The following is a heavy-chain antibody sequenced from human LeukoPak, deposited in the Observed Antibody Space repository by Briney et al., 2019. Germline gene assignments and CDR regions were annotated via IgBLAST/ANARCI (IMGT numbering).Heavy chain of an antibody. D-gene: IGHD2-15*01. J-gene: IGHJ3*02. Sequence: GESLKISCKGSGYSFTGYWIGWVRQMPGKGLEWMGIIYPGDSDTRYSPSFQGQVTISADKSISTAYLQWSSLKASDTAMYYCASSTKGYCSGGSCPGAFDIWGQGTMVTVSS. CDR1: GYSFTGYW. V-gene: IGHV5-51*01. CDR3: ASSTKGYCSGGSCPGAFDI. CDR2: IYPGDSDT.